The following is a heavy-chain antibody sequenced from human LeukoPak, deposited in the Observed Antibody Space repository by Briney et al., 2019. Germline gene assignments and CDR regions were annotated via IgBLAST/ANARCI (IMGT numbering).Heavy chain of an antibody. V-gene: IGHV3-48*02. J-gene: IGHJ4*02. CDR1: GFTFSSYS. D-gene: IGHD6-19*01. Sequence: PGGSLRLSCAASGFTFSSYSMNWVRQAPGKGLEWLSYISSSSRTIFYADSVKGRFTISRDNAKNSLFLQMNSLRDEDTAVYYCARDQSAGGGWHSHLLYWGQGTLVTVSS. CDR2: ISSSSRTI. CDR3: ARDQSAGGGWHSHLLY.